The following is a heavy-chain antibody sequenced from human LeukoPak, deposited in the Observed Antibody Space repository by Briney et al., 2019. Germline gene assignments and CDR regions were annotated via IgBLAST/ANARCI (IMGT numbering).Heavy chain of an antibody. CDR1: GGSISSGGYY. V-gene: IGHV4-39*07. CDR2: INHSGST. D-gene: IGHD3-3*01. Sequence: SETLSLTCTVSGGSISSGGYYWSWIRQPPGKGLEWIGEINHSGSTNYNPSLKSRVTISVDTSKNQFSLKLSSVTAADTAVYYCASRYYDFWSGRNPRWFDPWGQGTLVTVSS. J-gene: IGHJ5*02. CDR3: ASRYYDFWSGRNPRWFDP.